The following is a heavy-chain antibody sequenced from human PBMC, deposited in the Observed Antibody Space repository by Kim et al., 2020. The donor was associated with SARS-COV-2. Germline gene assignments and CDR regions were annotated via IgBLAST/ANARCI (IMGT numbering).Heavy chain of an antibody. V-gene: IGHV1-18*01. D-gene: IGHD3-3*01. CDR2: ISAYNGNT. CDR1: GYTFTSYG. CDR3: AREGGITIFGVVIPNNYYYYGMDV. Sequence: ASVKVSCKASGYTFTSYGISWVRQAPGQGLEWMGWISAYNGNTNYAQKLQGRVTMTTDTSTSTAYMELRSLRSDDTAGYYCAREGGITIFGVVIPNNYYYYGMDVWGQGTTVTVSS. J-gene: IGHJ6*02.